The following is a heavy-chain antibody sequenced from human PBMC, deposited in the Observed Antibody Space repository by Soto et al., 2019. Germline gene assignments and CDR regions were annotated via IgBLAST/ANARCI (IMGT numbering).Heavy chain of an antibody. CDR3: ASPRWNYIY. D-gene: IGHD1-7*01. CDR1: GGSFSGYY. Sequence: QVQLQQWGAGLLKPSETLSLTCAVSGGSFSGYYWSWIRQPPGKGLEWIGEMNDSGSTKYNASLESRVAISVDTSKGHVSLTLTSVTAADTAVYYCASPRWNYIYWGQGTLVAVSS. V-gene: IGHV4-34*01. J-gene: IGHJ4*02. CDR2: MNDSGST.